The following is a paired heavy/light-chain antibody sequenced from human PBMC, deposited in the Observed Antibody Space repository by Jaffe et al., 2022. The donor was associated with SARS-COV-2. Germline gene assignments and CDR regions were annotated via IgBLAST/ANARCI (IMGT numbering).Heavy chain of an antibody. CDR3: ARSPARGRITMVRGGGTFDI. J-gene: IGHJ3*02. CDR2: IYPGDSDT. V-gene: IGHV5-51*01. D-gene: IGHD3-10*01. Sequence: EVQLVQSGAEVKKPGESLKISCKGSGYSFTSYWIGWVRQMPGKGLEWMGIIYPGDSDTRYSPSFQGQVTISADKSISTAYLQWSSLKASDTAMYYCARSPARGRITMVRGGGTFDIWGQGTMVTVSS. CDR1: GYSFTSYW.
Light chain of an antibody. V-gene: IGKV3-11*01. CDR3: QQRSNWLGYT. CDR2: DAS. CDR1: QSVSSY. Sequence: EIVLTQSPATLSLSPGERATLSCRASQSVSSYLAWYQQKPGQAPRLLIYDASNRATGIPARFSGSGSGTDFTLTISSLEPEDFAVYYCQQRSNWLGYTFGQGTKLEIK. J-gene: IGKJ2*01.